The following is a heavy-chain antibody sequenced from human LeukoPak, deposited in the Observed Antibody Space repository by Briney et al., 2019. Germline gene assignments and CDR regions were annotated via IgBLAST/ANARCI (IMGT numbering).Heavy chain of an antibody. CDR1: GGTFSSYA. CDR2: IIPIFGTA. J-gene: IGHJ4*02. CDR3: ARTPYSSGWNYFDY. D-gene: IGHD6-19*01. Sequence: ASVKVSCKASGGTFSSYAISWVRQAPGQGLEWMGGIIPIFGTANYAQKFQGRVTITADESTSTVYMELSSLRSEDTAVYYCARTPYSSGWNYFDYWGQGTLVTVSS. V-gene: IGHV1-69*13.